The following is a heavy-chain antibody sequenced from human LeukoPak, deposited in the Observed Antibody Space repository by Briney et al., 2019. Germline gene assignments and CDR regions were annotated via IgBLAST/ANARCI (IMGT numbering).Heavy chain of an antibody. V-gene: IGHV3-53*01. J-gene: IGHJ4*02. CDR1: GFSVNNNY. D-gene: IGHD3-3*01. CDR3: AKESGYYHY. Sequence: GGSLRLSCAASGFSVNNNYVNWVRQAPGKGLEWVSIIYGGGDTSYADSVKGRFTISRDNSKNTVYLQVNSLRAEDTALYYCAKESGYYHYWGQGTQVTVSS. CDR2: IYGGGDT.